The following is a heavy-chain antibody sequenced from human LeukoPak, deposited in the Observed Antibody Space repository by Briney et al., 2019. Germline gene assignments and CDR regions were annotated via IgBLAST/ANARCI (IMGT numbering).Heavy chain of an antibody. V-gene: IGHV1-2*02. J-gene: IGHJ4*02. Sequence: ASVKVSCKASGYTFTGYYMHWLRQAPGQGLEWMGWINPNSGGTNYAQKFQGRVTMTRDTSISTAYMELSRLRSDDTAVYYCARDLSVDSSLNFDYWGQGTLVTVSS. CDR2: INPNSGGT. D-gene: IGHD6-13*01. CDR1: GYTFTGYY. CDR3: ARDLSVDSSLNFDY.